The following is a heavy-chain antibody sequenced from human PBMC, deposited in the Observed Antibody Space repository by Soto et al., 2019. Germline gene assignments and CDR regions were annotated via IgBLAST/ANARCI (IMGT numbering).Heavy chain of an antibody. Sequence: SETLSLTCTVSGVSISNSNYYWAWIRQPPGKGLEWIGSIYYSGSTYDNPSLRSRVTISGDTSKNQISVQLNSVTGADTAVYFCASGYYDYLSGTPPTFDSWGQGTLVTAPQ. CDR3: ASGYYDYLSGTPPTFDS. J-gene: IGHJ4*02. V-gene: IGHV4-39*01. D-gene: IGHD3-16*01. CDR1: GVSISNSNYY. CDR2: IYYSGST.